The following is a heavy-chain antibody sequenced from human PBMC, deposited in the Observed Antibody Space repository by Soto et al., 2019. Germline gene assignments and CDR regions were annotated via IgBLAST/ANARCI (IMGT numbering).Heavy chain of an antibody. J-gene: IGHJ4*02. CDR3: ARDVSSDTTGFRGYDL. D-gene: IGHD3-10*01. V-gene: IGHV1-69*13. CDR2: FIPIFVSA. CDR1: GYTLSSYP. Sequence: SSKVACTSSGYTLSSYPITCVLHSPAKVLEWMGVFIPIFVSAHYAPKFQGRITITADESTSTAYMELSGLASEDTAIYYCARDVSSDTTGFRGYDLWGQGTQVTISS.